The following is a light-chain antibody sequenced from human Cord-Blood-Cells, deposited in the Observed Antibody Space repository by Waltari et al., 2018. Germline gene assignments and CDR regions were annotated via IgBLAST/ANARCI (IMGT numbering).Light chain of an antibody. J-gene: IGLJ2*01. Sequence: QSVLTQPPSVSAAPGPEVTISCSGSIPNIGTKYVSQFQQPPGTAPKLLIYDNNKRPSGIPDRFSGSKSGTSVTLGITGLQTGDEADYYCGTWDSSLSAGVVFGGGTKLTVL. V-gene: IGLV1-51*01. CDR3: GTWDSSLSAGVV. CDR2: DNN. CDR1: IPNIGTKY.